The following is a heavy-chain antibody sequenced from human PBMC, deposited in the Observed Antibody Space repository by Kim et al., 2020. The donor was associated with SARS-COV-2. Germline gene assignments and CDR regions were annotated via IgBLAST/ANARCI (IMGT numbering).Heavy chain of an antibody. CDR1: GFTFSSYG. J-gene: IGHJ3*02. V-gene: IGHV3-33*01. CDR2: IWYDGSNK. Sequence: GGSLRLSCAASGFTFSSYGMHWVRQAPGKGLEWVAVIWYDGSNKYYADSVKGRFTISRDNSKNTLYLQMNSLRAEDTAVYYCARDQSGSGYDSSGYNDAFDIWGQGTMVTVSS. CDR3: ARDQSGSGYDSSGYNDAFDI. D-gene: IGHD3-22*01.